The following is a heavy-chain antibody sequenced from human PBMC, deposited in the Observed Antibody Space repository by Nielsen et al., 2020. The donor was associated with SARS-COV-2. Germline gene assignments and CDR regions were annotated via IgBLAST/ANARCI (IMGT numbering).Heavy chain of an antibody. CDR1: GFSCMTYN. CDR3: ARDAYGDLIYGMDV. D-gene: IGHD4-17*01. Sequence: GESLKISCTASGFSCMTYNMHWVHQAPGKGLEWVAAILHYGGNVYHADSVKGRFTISRDNSRNTLYLQMNTLRPEDTAVYSCARDAYGDLIYGMDVWGRGTTVTVSS. J-gene: IGHJ6*02. V-gene: IGHV3-30*04. CDR2: ILHYGGNV.